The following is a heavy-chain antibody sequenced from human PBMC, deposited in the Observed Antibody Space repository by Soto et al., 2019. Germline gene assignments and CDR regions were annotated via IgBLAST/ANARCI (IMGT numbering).Heavy chain of an antibody. CDR1: GFSLSTRGVG. J-gene: IGHJ5*02. V-gene: IGHV2-5*01. Sequence: SVPKLVNHTQTLTLTCTFSGFSLSTRGVGVGWIRQPPGKALEWLALIYWNDDKRYSPSLKSRLTITKDTSKNQVVLTMTNMDPVDTATYYCAHSLSSSWYVWFDPWGQGTLVTVSS. CDR2: IYWNDDK. CDR3: AHSLSSSWYVWFDP. D-gene: IGHD6-13*01.